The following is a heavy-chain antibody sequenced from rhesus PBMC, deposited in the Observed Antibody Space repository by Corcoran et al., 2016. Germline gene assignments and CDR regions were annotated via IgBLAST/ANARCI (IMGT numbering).Heavy chain of an antibody. CDR2: NRNKSNNYET. V-gene: IGHV3-118*01. CDR1: GFTFSSPA. CDR3: ARAVYYFDY. D-gene: IGHD1-44*01. J-gene: IGHJ4*01. Sequence: EVQLVESGGGLVQPGGSLRLSCAASGFTFSSPAMHWVRQASGKGLEWVGGNRNKSNNYETGFTASVKGRFTISRDDSKNTAYLQMNSLKTEDTAVYYCARAVYYFDYWGQGVLVTVSS.